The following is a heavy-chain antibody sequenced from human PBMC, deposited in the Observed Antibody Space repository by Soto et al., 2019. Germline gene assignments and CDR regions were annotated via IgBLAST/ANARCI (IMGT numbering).Heavy chain of an antibody. Sequence: QVQLVESGGGVVQPGRSLRLSCAASGFTFSSYGMHWVRQAPGKGLEWVAVIWYDGSNKYYADSVKGRFTISRDNSKNALYLQMNSLRAGDTAVYYCAREKNYDILAGYYIVHYYYGMDVWGQGTTVTVSS. CDR1: GFTFSSYG. V-gene: IGHV3-33*01. D-gene: IGHD3-9*01. CDR2: IWYDGSNK. J-gene: IGHJ6*02. CDR3: AREKNYDILAGYYIVHYYYGMDV.